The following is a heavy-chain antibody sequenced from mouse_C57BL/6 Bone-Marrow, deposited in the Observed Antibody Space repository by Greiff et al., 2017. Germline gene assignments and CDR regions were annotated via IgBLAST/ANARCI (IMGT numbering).Heavy chain of an antibody. V-gene: IGHV5-17*01. D-gene: IGHD1-1*01. CDR3: AGGYGSSAWFAY. Sequence: EVKLMESGGGLVKPGGSLKLSCAASGFTFSDYGMHWVRQAPEKGLEWVAYISSGSSTIYYADTVKGRFTISRDNAKNTLFLQMTSLRSEDTAMYYCAGGYGSSAWFAYWGQGTLVTVSA. J-gene: IGHJ3*01. CDR2: ISSGSSTI. CDR1: GFTFSDYG.